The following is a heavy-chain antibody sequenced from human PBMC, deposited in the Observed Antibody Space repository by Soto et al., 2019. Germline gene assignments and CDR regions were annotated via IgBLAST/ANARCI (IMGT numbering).Heavy chain of an antibody. Sequence: ASVKVSCKAPAVTFTSYFMHWVRQAPGQGLEWMGWISAYNGNTNYAQKLQGRVTMTTDTSTSTAYMELRSLRSDDTAVYYCARDYYGDYFRWFDPWGQGTLVTVSS. CDR3: ARDYYGDYFRWFDP. J-gene: IGHJ5*02. CDR1: AVTFTSYF. V-gene: IGHV1-18*04. D-gene: IGHD4-17*01. CDR2: ISAYNGNT.